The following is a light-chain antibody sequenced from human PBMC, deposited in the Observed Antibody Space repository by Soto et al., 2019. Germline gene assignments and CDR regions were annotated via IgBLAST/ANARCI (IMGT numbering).Light chain of an antibody. CDR3: QQYNNWPPWT. V-gene: IGKV3-15*01. Sequence: EIVMTQSPATLSVSPGERATLSCRASQSVGSNLAWYQQKPGQAPRLLIYGASTRATGIPARFSGSGSGTAFTLTISSLKSEDFAVYYCQQYNNWPPWTFGQGTKVEIK. CDR2: GAS. CDR1: QSVGSN. J-gene: IGKJ1*01.